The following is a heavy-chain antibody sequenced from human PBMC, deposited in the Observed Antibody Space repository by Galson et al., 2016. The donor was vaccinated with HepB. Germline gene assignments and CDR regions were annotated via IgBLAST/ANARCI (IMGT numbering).Heavy chain of an antibody. CDR1: SGAFSVYY. J-gene: IGHJ5*02. V-gene: IGHV4-59*01. Sequence: SETLSLTCTVSSGAFSVYYWTWIRQSPGKGLEWIGYVFRDGSTDYNPSLNSRVTMSLDTSRNQFSLRLNSVTAADTAVYYCVKVRDGGMFDRWGQGILVTVSS. CDR2: VFRDGST. D-gene: IGHD5-24*01. CDR3: VKVRDGGMFDR.